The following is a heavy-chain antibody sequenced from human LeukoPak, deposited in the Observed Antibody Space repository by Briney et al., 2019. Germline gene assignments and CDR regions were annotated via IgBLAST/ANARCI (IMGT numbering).Heavy chain of an antibody. J-gene: IGHJ3*02. Sequence: GGSLRLSCAASGFTFSSYGMHWVRQAPGKGLEWVAFIRYDGSNKYYADSVKGRFTISRDNSKNTLYLQMNSLRAEDTAMYYCVKVSLNMVNDAFDIWGQGTMVSVSS. CDR2: IRYDGSNK. CDR1: GFTFSSYG. V-gene: IGHV3-30*02. CDR3: VKVSLNMVNDAFDI. D-gene: IGHD2-21*01.